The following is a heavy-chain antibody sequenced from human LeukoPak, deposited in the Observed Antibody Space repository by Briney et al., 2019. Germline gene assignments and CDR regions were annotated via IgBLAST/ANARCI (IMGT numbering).Heavy chain of an antibody. CDR3: ARRPRAGWFDP. CDR1: GGSISSGDHY. J-gene: IGHJ5*02. Sequence: SETLSLTCTVSGGSISSGDHYWGWIRQPPGKGLEWIGNIYYSGTTYYNPSLKSRVTISVDTSKNQFSLKLTSVTAADTAVYYCARRPRAGWFDPWGQGTLVTVSS. CDR2: IYYSGTT. V-gene: IGHV4-39*01.